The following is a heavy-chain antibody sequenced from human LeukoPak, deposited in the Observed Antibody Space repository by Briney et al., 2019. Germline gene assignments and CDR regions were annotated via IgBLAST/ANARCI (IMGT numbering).Heavy chain of an antibody. V-gene: IGHV3-74*01. J-gene: IGHJ5*02. CDR3: ARVQRAAAAIPGGSYNWFDP. Sequence: GGSLSLSCAASGFIFSDYWMHWVRQAPGKGLVWVSRINSDGSSTSHADSVKGRFTISRDNAKNTLYLQMNSLRAEDTAVYYCARVQRAAAAIPGGSYNWFDPWGQGTLATVSS. D-gene: IGHD6-13*01. CDR2: INSDGSST. CDR1: GFIFSDYW.